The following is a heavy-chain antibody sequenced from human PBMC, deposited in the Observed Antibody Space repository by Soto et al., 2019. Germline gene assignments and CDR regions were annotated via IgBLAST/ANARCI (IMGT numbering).Heavy chain of an antibody. V-gene: IGHV5-51*01. J-gene: IGHJ4*02. CDR1: GYSFANYW. D-gene: IGHD1-26*01. CDR2: IYPGDSDT. CDR3: ARQWGSYTYLDY. Sequence: GESLKISCKGSGYSFANYWVGWVRQMPGKGLEWMGIIYPGDSDTRYSPSFRGQVTISADKSINTAYLQWSSLKASDTAMYYCARQWGSYTYLDYWGQGTLVTVSS.